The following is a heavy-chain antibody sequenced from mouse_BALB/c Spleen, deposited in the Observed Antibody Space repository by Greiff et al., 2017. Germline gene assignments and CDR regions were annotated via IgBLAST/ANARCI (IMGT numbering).Heavy chain of an antibody. CDR3: AFYYGNYGGAMDY. CDR2: IDPANGNT. J-gene: IGHJ4*01. CDR1: GFNIKDTY. D-gene: IGHD2-1*01. V-gene: IGHV14-3*02. Sequence: VQLQQSGAELVKPGASVKLSCTASGFNIKDTYMHWVKQRPEQGLEWIGRIDPANGNTKYDPKFQGKATITADTSSNTAYLQLSSLTSEDTAVYYGAFYYGNYGGAMDYWGQGTSVTVSS.